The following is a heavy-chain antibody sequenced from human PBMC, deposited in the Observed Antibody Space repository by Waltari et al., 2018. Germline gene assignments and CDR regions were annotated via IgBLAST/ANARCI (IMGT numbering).Heavy chain of an antibody. V-gene: IGHV3-23*01. CDR1: GFTFSSYA. J-gene: IGHJ5*02. CDR2: IGGSGGST. D-gene: IGHD3-16*01. CDR3: AKDRLREVWFDP. Sequence: EVQLLESGGGLVQPGGSLRLSCAASGFTFSSYAMSWVRQAPGKGLEWVSAIGGSGGSTYYADSVKGRFTISRDNSKNTLYLQMNSLRAEDTAVYYCAKDRLREVWFDPWGQGTLVTVSS.